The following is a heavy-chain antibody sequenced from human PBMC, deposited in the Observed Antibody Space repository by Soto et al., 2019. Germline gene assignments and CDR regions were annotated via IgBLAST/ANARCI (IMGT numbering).Heavy chain of an antibody. J-gene: IGHJ6*02. CDR2: IYPGDSDT. D-gene: IGHD3-10*01. V-gene: IGHV5-51*01. CDR3: ARGDGDNYRYYYGMDV. Sequence: GESLKISCKGSGYSFTSYWIGWVRQMPGKGLEWMGIIYPGDSDTRYSPSFKGQVTISADKSISPAYLQWSSLKASETAMYYCARGDGDNYRYYYGMDVWGQGTTVTVSS. CDR1: GYSFTSYW.